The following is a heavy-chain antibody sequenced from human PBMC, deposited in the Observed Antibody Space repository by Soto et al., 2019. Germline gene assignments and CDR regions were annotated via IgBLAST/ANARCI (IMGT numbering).Heavy chain of an antibody. D-gene: IGHD5-12*01. Sequence: GGSLRLSCAASGFTVSSDYMTWVRQAPGKGLEWVSVIYSGGNRYYTDPVKGRSTISSDNSKNTLYLQMNSLRAEDTAVYYCAKDTPRGWLKTRYFDYWGQGTLVTVSS. CDR3: AKDTPRGWLKTRYFDY. CDR1: GFTVSSDY. J-gene: IGHJ4*02. V-gene: IGHV3-53*01. CDR2: IYSGGNR.